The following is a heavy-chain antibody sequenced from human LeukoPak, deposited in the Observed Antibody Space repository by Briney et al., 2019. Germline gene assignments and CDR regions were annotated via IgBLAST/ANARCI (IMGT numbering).Heavy chain of an antibody. CDR3: AKDLRYSTTWYYFDY. CDR2: ISNTGGST. J-gene: IGHJ4*02. D-gene: IGHD6-13*01. CDR1: GFTFSNYA. V-gene: IGHV3-23*01. Sequence: PGGSLRLSCAASGFTFSNYAMSWVRQAPGKGLEWVSTISNTGGSTYYADSVKGRFTISRDNSKNTLYLKMNSLRADDTAVYYCAKDLRYSTTWYYFDYWGQGTLVTVSS.